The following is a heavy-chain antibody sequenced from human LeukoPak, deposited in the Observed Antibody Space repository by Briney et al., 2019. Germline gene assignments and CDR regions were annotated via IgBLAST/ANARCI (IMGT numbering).Heavy chain of an antibody. Sequence: PGRSLRLSCAASGFTYDDYAMHWVRQAPGKGLEWVSGINWNSDSIGYADSVKGRFTISRDNSKKTLYLQMDSLRPEDTGVYYCTRDRGAMNDFDYWGQGTLVTASS. CDR1: GFTYDDYA. J-gene: IGHJ4*02. CDR3: TRDRGAMNDFDY. D-gene: IGHD2-2*01. CDR2: INWNSDSI. V-gene: IGHV3-9*01.